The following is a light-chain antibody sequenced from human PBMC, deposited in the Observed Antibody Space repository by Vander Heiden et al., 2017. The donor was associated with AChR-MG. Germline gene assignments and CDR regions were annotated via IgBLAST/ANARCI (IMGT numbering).Light chain of an antibody. CDR2: EVS. CDR1: SSDVGSYNL. Sequence: QSALTQPASVSGSPGQPITISCTGTSSDVGSYNLVSWYQQHPGKAPKLMIYEVSKRPSGVSNRFSGSKSGNTASLTISGLQAEDEADYYCCSYAGSSLVFGGGTKLTVL. V-gene: IGLV2-23*02. CDR3: CSYAGSSLV. J-gene: IGLJ2*01.